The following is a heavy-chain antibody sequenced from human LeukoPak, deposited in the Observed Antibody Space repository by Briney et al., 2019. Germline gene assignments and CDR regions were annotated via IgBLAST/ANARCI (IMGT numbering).Heavy chain of an antibody. CDR3: ASGDPVWGVGSSYGSGSYYNGPFDY. CDR2: ISSSSSYI. J-gene: IGHJ4*02. D-gene: IGHD3-10*01. Sequence: PGGSLRLSCAASGFTFSSYSMNWVRQAPGKGLEWVSSISSSSSYIYYADSVKGRFTISRDNAKNSLYLQMNSLRAEDTAVYYCASGDPVWGVGSSYGSGSYYNGPFDYWGQGTLVTVSS. CDR1: GFTFSSYS. V-gene: IGHV3-21*01.